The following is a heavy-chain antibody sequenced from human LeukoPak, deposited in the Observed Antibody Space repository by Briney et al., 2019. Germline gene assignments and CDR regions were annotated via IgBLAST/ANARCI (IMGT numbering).Heavy chain of an antibody. J-gene: IGHJ4*02. CDR2: ISYDGSNK. D-gene: IGHD3-10*01. CDR1: GFTFSSYG. V-gene: IGHV3-30*18. Sequence: GRSLRLSFAASGFTFSSYGMHWVRQAPGKGLEWVAVISYDGSNKYYADSVKGRFTISRDKSKNTLYLQMNSLRAEDTAVYYCAKDQFGELLDEAFDYWGQGTLVTVSS. CDR3: AKDQFGELLDEAFDY.